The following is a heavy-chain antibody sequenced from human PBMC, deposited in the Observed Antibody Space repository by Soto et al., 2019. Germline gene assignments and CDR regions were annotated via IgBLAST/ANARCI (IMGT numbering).Heavy chain of an antibody. CDR3: TIGVGLSETDY. J-gene: IGHJ4*02. V-gene: IGHV3-15*01. D-gene: IGHD1-26*01. Sequence: EVQLVESGGDLVKPGGSLRLSCAVAGFTFSDAWMTWVRQAPGKGLEWVGRIKRKIDGETTDYAAPVKGRFTISRDDSKSTLYLQMSSLKTEDTAVNYCTIGVGLSETDYWGQGTLVTVSS. CDR2: IKRKIDGETT. CDR1: GFTFSDAW.